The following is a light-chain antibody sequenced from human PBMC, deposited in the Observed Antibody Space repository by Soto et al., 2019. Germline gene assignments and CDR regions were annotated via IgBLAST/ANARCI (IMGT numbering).Light chain of an antibody. CDR2: GAS. J-gene: IGKJ4*01. CDR3: QQYGSSLLT. CDR1: QSVSSSY. Sequence: EIVLTQYPGTLSLSPGERATLSCRASQSVSSSYLDWHQQKPGQAPRLLIYGASNRATGIPDKFSGSGSGIDFTLTISRLEPEDFAVFYCQQYGSSLLTFGGGTKVEIK. V-gene: IGKV3-20*01.